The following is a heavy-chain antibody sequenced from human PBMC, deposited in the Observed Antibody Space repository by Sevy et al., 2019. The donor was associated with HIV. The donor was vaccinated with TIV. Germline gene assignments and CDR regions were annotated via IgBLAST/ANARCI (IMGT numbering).Heavy chain of an antibody. V-gene: IGHV3-33*01. CDR2: IWFDGSNT. CDR3: ARDLEFYDHGDYGPAFMPDF. J-gene: IGHJ4*01. CDR1: GFTFSSFG. Sequence: GGSLRLSCAASGFTFSSFGMHWVRQAPGKGLEWLAVIWFDGSNTYYADSVRGRFTISRDMAKNTLNLQMNSLRAEDTAVYYCARDLEFYDHGDYGPAFMPDFWGHGTLVTVSS. D-gene: IGHD4-17*01.